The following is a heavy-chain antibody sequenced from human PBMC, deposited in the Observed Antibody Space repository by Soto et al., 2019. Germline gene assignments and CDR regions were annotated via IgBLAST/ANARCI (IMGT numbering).Heavy chain of an antibody. CDR1: GGSISSSSYY. D-gene: IGHD6-19*01. Sequence: QLQLQESGPGLVKPSETLSLTCTVSGGSISSSSYYWGWIRQPPGKGLEWIGSIYYSGSTYYNPSLKSRVTISVDTSKNQFSLKLSSVTAADTAVYYCARSIAVAGPIDPWGQGTLVTVSS. J-gene: IGHJ5*02. V-gene: IGHV4-39*01. CDR3: ARSIAVAGPIDP. CDR2: IYYSGST.